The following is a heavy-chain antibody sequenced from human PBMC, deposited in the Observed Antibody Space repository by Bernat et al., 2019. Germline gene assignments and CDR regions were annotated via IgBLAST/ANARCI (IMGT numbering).Heavy chain of an antibody. CDR3: ATHRTATDMDG. CDR1: GFTFSNAW. Sequence: EVQLVESGGGMVKPGGSLRLSCVASGFTFSNAWMTWVRQAPGKGLEWVGRIKSKTNGETTDYAAPVKGRSSIARDDSKNTVVLQGNSLKAEDTAGEDGATHRTATDMDGWGQGARVT. D-gene: IGHD5-18*01. CDR2: IKSKTNGETT. V-gene: IGHV3-15*01. J-gene: IGHJ4*02.